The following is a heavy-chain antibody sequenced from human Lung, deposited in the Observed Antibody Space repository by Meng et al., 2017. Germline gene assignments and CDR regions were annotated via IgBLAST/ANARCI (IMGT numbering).Heavy chain of an antibody. Sequence: QGSGPGLVKPSEPLPLSCSVSGGSISTSGYHWGWIRQPPGTGLEWIGSFCQCGFTYYTPSLKNRVAVSLDTSKSQFSLMLTSVTAADTAVYYCVRSSAWVRTGFDPWGQGTLVTVSS. J-gene: IGHJ5*02. CDR2: FCQCGFT. CDR3: VRSSAWVRTGFDP. CDR1: GGSISTSGYH. V-gene: IGHV4-39*01. D-gene: IGHD6-19*01.